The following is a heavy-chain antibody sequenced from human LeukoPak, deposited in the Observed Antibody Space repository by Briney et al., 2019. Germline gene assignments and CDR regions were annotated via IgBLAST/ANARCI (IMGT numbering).Heavy chain of an antibody. Sequence: GRSLRLSCAASGFTFSSYGMHWVRQAPGKGLEWVAVISYDGSNKYYADSVKGRFTISRDNSKNTLYLQMSSLRAEDTAVYYCAKDGDGYNYWGQGTLVTVSS. CDR2: ISYDGSNK. J-gene: IGHJ4*02. CDR3: AKDGDGYNY. CDR1: GFTFSSYG. D-gene: IGHD5-24*01. V-gene: IGHV3-30*18.